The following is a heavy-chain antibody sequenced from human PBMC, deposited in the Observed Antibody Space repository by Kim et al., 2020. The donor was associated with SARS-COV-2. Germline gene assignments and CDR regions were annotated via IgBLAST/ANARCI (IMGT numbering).Heavy chain of an antibody. V-gene: IGHV3-48*02. CDR3: ARDLGYCSSGSCFPLDY. D-gene: IGHD2-15*01. CDR2: ISSSSRPT. J-gene: IGHJ4*02. Sequence: GGSLRLSCAASGFPFSTYSMNWVRQAPGKGLEWISYISSSSRPTHYADSVKGRFTISRDNAKNSLYLQMNSLRDEDTAVYYCARDLGYCSSGSCFPLDYWGQGTLVTVS. CDR1: GFPFSTYS.